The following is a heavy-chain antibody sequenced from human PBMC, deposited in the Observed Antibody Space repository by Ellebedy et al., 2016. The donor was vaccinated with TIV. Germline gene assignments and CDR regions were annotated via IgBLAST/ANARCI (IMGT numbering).Heavy chain of an antibody. V-gene: IGHV1-18*04. Sequence: ASVKVSCKASGYTFTSYGIHWVRQAPGQGLQWMGWISTYNGNTDYSQRFQGRVTMTTDTSTSKAYMELRSLRSDDTAIFYCAREVGPAAGTDFWGQGTLVTVSS. J-gene: IGHJ4*02. CDR3: AREVGPAAGTDF. CDR2: ISTYNGNT. CDR1: GYTFTSYG. D-gene: IGHD6-13*01.